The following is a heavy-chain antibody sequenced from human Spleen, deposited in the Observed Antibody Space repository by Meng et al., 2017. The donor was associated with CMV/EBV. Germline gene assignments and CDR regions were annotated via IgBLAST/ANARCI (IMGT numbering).Heavy chain of an antibody. CDR2: VIPMFYRT. CDR1: GGTFSSYG. CDR3: ARQTGSTNYFDY. D-gene: IGHD1-1*01. V-gene: IGHV1-69*06. Sequence: SCKASGGTFSSYGFNWVRQAPGQGLEWMGGVIPMFYRTNYAQKFQGRVTITADKSSSTAYMELSSLRSEDTAVYYCARQTGSTNYFDYWGQGTLVTVSS. J-gene: IGHJ4*02.